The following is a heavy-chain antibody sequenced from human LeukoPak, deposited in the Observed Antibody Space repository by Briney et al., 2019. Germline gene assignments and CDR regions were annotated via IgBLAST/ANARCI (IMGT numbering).Heavy chain of an antibody. CDR1: GITFSSYW. Sequence: GGSLRLSCAASGITFSSYWMHWVRQAPGKGLVWVSRINSDGGDTGYADSVKGRFTISRDNAKNTLYLQMNRLRAEDTAVYYCARDGTRSSWVAYNWFDSWGQGTLVTVSS. D-gene: IGHD6-13*01. CDR2: INSDGGDT. V-gene: IGHV3-74*01. CDR3: ARDGTRSSWVAYNWFDS. J-gene: IGHJ5*01.